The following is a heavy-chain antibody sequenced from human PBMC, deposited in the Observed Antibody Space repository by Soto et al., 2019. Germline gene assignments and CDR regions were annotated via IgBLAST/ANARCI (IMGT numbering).Heavy chain of an antibody. J-gene: IGHJ6*02. CDR3: ARSLIAAPYYYYGMDV. CDR1: GGSISSYY. D-gene: IGHD2-21*01. V-gene: IGHV4-4*07. Sequence: QVQLQESGPGLVKPSETLSLTCTVSGGSISSYYWSWIRQPAGKGLELIGRIYTSGSTNYNPSLRSRVTVAVDTSKNQFSLKLSSVTAADTAVYYCARSLIAAPYYYYGMDVWGQGTTVTVSS. CDR2: IYTSGST.